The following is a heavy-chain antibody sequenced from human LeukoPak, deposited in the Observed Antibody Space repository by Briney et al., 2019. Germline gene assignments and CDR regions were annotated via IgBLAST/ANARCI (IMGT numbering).Heavy chain of an antibody. CDR1: GFTFSSYW. CDR2: INSDGSST. Sequence: GGSLRLSCAASGFTFSSYWMHWVRQAPGKGLVWVSRINSDGSSTSYADSVKGRFTISRDNAKNTLYLQMNSLRAEDTAVYYCAGGKGYGDYGFDYWGQGTLVTVSS. J-gene: IGHJ4*02. V-gene: IGHV3-74*01. D-gene: IGHD4-17*01. CDR3: AGGKGYGDYGFDY.